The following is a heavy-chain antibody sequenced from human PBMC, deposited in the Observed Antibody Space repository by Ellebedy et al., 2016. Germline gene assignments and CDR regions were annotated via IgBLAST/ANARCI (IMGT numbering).Heavy chain of an antibody. CDR2: LSLNSGVT. CDR1: GFTFIDFF. Sequence: ASVKVSXXASGFTFIDFFIHWVRQAPGQGLEWMGWLSLNSGVTNYAQKFQGMVTMTRDTSLSTAYMELTGLKFDDTAVYYCTGEKDYWGQGTLVTVSS. CDR3: TGEKDY. J-gene: IGHJ4*02. V-gene: IGHV1-2*02.